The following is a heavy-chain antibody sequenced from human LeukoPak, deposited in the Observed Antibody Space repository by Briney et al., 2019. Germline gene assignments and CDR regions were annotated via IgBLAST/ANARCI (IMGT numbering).Heavy chain of an antibody. Sequence: SETLSLTCTVSGYSISSGYYWAWIRQPPGKGLEWIGSIYHSGSTYYNPSLKSRVTISVDTSKNQFSLKLSSVTAADTAVYYCARGGDMYYFDYWGQGTLVTVSS. D-gene: IGHD2-15*01. CDR3: ARGGDMYYFDY. CDR2: IYHSGST. J-gene: IGHJ4*02. V-gene: IGHV4-38-2*02. CDR1: GYSISSGYY.